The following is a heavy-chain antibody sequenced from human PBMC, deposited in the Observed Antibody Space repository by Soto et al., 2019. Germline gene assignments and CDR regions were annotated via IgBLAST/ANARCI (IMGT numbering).Heavy chain of an antibody. CDR3: AKAENDFWSGYCDI. CDR1: GFTFDDYA. Sequence: GGSLRLSCAASGFTFDDYAMHWVRQAPGKGLEWVSGISWNSGSIGYADSVKGRFTISRDNAKNSLYLQMNSLRAEDTALYYCAKAENDFWSGYCDIWGQGTMVTVSS. J-gene: IGHJ3*02. V-gene: IGHV3-9*01. D-gene: IGHD3-3*01. CDR2: ISWNSGSI.